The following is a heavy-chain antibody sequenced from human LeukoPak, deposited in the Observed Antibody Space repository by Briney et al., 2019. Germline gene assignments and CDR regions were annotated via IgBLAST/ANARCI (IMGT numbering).Heavy chain of an antibody. CDR2: IYYSGST. J-gene: IGHJ4*02. D-gene: IGHD3-10*01. V-gene: IGHV4-39*07. Sequence: GSLRLSCAASGFTFSSYWMSWVRQPPGKGLEWIGSIYYSGSTYYNPSLKCRVTISVDTSKNQFSLRLSSVTAADTAVYYCARDMGDYWGQGTLVTVSS. CDR3: ARDMGDY. CDR1: GFTFSSYW.